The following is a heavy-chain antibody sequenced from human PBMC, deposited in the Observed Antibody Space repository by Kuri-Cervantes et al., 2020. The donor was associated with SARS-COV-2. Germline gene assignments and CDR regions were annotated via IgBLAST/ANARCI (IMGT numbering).Heavy chain of an antibody. V-gene: IGHV4-34*01. D-gene: IGHD6-19*01. CDR1: GGSFSGYY. CDR2: INHSGST. J-gene: IGHJ5*02. Sequence: ESLKISCAVYGGSFSGYYWSWIRQPPGKGLEWIGEINHSGSTNYNPSLKSRVTISVDTSKNQFSLKLSSVTAADTAVYYCARGLGGYSSPTNWFDPWGQGTLVTVSS. CDR3: ARGLGGYSSPTNWFDP.